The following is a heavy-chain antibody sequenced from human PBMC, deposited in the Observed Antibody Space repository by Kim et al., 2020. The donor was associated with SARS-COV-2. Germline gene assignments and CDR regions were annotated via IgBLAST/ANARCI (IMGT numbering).Heavy chain of an antibody. CDR2: TYYRSNWYN. D-gene: IGHD3-10*01. J-gene: IGHJ6*02. CDR1: GDSLFSKSAA. Sequence: SQTLSLTCAISGDSLFSKSAAWNWIRQSPSRGLEWLGRTYYRSNWYNDYAVSVKSRITINVDTSKNQFSLQLKSVTPEDTAVYYCARGVDYDSETPKYYYYGMDIWGQGTTVTVSS. V-gene: IGHV6-1*01. CDR3: ARGVDYDSETPKYYYYGMDI.